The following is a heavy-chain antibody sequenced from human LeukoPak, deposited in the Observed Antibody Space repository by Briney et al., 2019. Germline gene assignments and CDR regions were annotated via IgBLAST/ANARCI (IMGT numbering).Heavy chain of an antibody. Sequence: PSETLSLTCTVSGGSISSGGYYWSWIRQHPGKGLEWIGYIYYSGSTYYNPSLKSRVTISVDTSKNQFSLKLSSVTAADTAVYYCARVRRFGEWDYWGQGTLVTVSS. CDR3: ARVRRFGEWDY. D-gene: IGHD3-10*01. CDR1: GGSISSGGYY. J-gene: IGHJ4*02. CDR2: IYYSGST. V-gene: IGHV4-31*03.